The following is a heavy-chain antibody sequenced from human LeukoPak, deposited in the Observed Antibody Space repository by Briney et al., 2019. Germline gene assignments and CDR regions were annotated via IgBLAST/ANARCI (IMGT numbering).Heavy chain of an antibody. J-gene: IGHJ4*02. V-gene: IGHV3-9*01. Sequence: GGSLRLSCAASGFTFDDYAMHWVRQAPGKGLEWVSGISWNSGSIGYADSVKGRFTISRDNAKNSLYLQMNSLRTEDTALYYCAKDSGAVAGTNYFDYWGQGTLVTVSS. D-gene: IGHD6-19*01. CDR2: ISWNSGSI. CDR3: AKDSGAVAGTNYFDY. CDR1: GFTFDDYA.